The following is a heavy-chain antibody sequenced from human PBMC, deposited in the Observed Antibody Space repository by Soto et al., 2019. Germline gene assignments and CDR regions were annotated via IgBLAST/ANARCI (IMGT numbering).Heavy chain of an antibody. CDR1: GASIGVPSW. V-gene: IGHV4-4*02. Sequence: QVHWQDPGPERPNSSGTRSPTCAVSGASIGVPSWWIWVGQPPGKGREWIGELYEYGRTNYNASLKSRVTISVDKSKNQFSLQLRSLTAADTAVYYCARNSFSTSSYNFLDPWGQGALVTVSS. CDR3: ARNSFSTSSYNFLDP. D-gene: IGHD6-6*01. J-gene: IGHJ5*02. CDR2: LYEYGRT.